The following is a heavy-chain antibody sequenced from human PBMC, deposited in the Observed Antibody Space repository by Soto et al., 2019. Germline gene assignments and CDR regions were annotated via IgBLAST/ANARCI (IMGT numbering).Heavy chain of an antibody. CDR2: IYYSGST. Sequence: SETLSLTCTVSGGSISNNYWSWIRQPPGKGLEWIGNIYYSGSTNYNPSLKSRVIISVDTSKNQFSLKVSSVTAADTAVYYCARTNYYDTSGHPNWFDPWGQGTLVTVSS. D-gene: IGHD3-22*01. CDR1: GGSISNNY. V-gene: IGHV4-59*01. J-gene: IGHJ5*02. CDR3: ARTNYYDTSGHPNWFDP.